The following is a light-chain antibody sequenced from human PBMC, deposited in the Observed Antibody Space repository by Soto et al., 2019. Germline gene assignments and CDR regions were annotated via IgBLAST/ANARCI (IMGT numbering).Light chain of an antibody. CDR1: SSDVGGYNY. CDR3: QSYDTRLTAWV. Sequence: QSALTQPRSVSGSPGQSVTISCTGTSSDVGGYNYVSWYQQHPGKAPKLMIYDVSKRPSGVPDRFSGSKSGNTASLTISGLQAEDEADYYCQSYDTRLTAWVFGGGTQLTVL. J-gene: IGLJ7*01. V-gene: IGLV2-11*01. CDR2: DVS.